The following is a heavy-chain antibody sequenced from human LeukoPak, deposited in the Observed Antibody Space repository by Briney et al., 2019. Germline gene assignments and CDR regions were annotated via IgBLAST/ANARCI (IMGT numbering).Heavy chain of an antibody. CDR2: ISGSGGST. Sequence: GGSLRLSCAASGFTFSSYAMTWVRQAPGKGLEWVSGISGSGGSTHYADSVKGRFTISRDNSKNTLYLQMNSLRAEDTAVYYCARDRGGSYSAIDYWGQGTLVTVSS. J-gene: IGHJ4*02. D-gene: IGHD2-15*01. CDR1: GFTFSSYA. V-gene: IGHV3-23*01. CDR3: ARDRGGSYSAIDY.